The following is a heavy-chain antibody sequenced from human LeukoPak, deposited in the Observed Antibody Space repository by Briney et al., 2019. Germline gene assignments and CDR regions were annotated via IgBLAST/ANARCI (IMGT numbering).Heavy chain of an antibody. V-gene: IGHV3-30*04. CDR2: ISFDANNI. Sequence: SGGSLRLSCAASGFTFYSYTLHWVRQTPGRGLEWVALISFDANNIFYAKSVKGRFTISRDNSKNTMFLQMNNLRSEDTALYYCARGATSDFWSGYGWFDPWGQGTLVTVSS. J-gene: IGHJ5*02. CDR1: GFTFYSYT. D-gene: IGHD3-3*01. CDR3: ARGATSDFWSGYGWFDP.